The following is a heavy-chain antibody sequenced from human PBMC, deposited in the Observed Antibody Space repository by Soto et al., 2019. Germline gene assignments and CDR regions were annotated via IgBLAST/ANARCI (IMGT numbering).Heavy chain of an antibody. CDR2: IYYSGST. D-gene: IGHD1-7*01. J-gene: IGHJ4*02. CDR1: GGSISTYY. CDR3: ARGRPWELYDY. Sequence: SETLSLTCTVSGGSISTYYWSWFLQPPWKGLEWVGYIYYSGSTNYNPSLKSRVTIAVDTSNNQFSLKLSSMTAADTAVYYCARGRPWELYDYWGQGTLVTVS. V-gene: IGHV4-59*12.